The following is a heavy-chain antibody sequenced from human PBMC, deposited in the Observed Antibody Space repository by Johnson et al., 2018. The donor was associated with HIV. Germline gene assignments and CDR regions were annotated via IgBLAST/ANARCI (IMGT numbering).Heavy chain of an antibody. D-gene: IGHD4-17*01. CDR2: ISYDGSNK. Sequence: ASGFTFSSYAMHWVRQAPGKGLEWVAVISYDGSNKYYADSVKGRFTISRDNSKNTLYLQMNSLRAEDTAVYYCARDAVTPIWGQGTMVTVSS. J-gene: IGHJ3*02. CDR3: ARDAVTPI. CDR1: GFTFSSYA. V-gene: IGHV3-30*04.